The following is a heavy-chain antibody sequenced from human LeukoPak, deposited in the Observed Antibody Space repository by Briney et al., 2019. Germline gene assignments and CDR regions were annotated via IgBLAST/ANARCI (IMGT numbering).Heavy chain of an antibody. CDR1: GVTLSSYD. CDR3: ARGLGYYDSSGYIWYFDL. CDR2: IGTAGDT. D-gene: IGHD3-22*01. Sequence: GGSLRLSCAASGVTLSSYDMHWVRQATGKGLEWVPAIGTAGDTYYPGSVKGRFTISRENAKNSLYLQMNSLRAGDTAVYYCARGLGYYDSSGYIWYFDLWGRGTLVTVSS. V-gene: IGHV3-13*01. J-gene: IGHJ2*01.